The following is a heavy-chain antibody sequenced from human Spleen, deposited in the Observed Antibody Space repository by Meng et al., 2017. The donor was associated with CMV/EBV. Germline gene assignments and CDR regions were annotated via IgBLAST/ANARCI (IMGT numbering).Heavy chain of an antibody. V-gene: IGHV3-23*01. D-gene: IGHD3-3*01. CDR1: GFTFSNYA. J-gene: IGHJ6*02. CDR3: ARIPPGYDFWSGYSGDRYYYGMDV. CDR2: ISGSGGST. Sequence: GGSLRLSCAASGFTFSNYAMSWVRQAPGKGLEWVSPISGSGGSTYYADSVKDRFTISRDNAKNSLYLQMNSLRAEDTAVYYCARIPPGYDFWSGYSGDRYYYGMDVWGQGTTVTVSS.